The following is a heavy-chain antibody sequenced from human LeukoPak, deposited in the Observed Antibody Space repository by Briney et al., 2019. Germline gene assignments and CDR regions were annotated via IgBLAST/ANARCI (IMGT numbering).Heavy chain of an antibody. Sequence: GGSLRLSCVFSGFTFSDYWMKWVRQAPGKGLEWVASINEDGSGKYSMDSVKDRVTISRDNAKNSLDLQINSLTVEDTAIYYCVRDDGDVWGKGTTVTISS. CDR1: GFTFSDYW. CDR2: INEDGSGK. J-gene: IGHJ6*04. V-gene: IGHV3-7*01. CDR3: VRDDGDV.